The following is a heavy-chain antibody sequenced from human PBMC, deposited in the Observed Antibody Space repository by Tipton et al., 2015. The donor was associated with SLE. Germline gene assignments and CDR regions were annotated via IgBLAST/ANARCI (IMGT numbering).Heavy chain of an antibody. D-gene: IGHD3-10*01. Sequence: SLRLSCAASGFTFSNYWMSWVRQAPGMGLEWVAVIWYDGSNKYYADSVKGRFTISRDNSKNTLYLQMSSLRVEDTAVYYCARVVGSGSPDYWGQGTLVTVSS. CDR3: ARVVGSGSPDY. CDR2: IWYDGSNK. CDR1: GFTFSNYW. J-gene: IGHJ4*02. V-gene: IGHV3-33*08.